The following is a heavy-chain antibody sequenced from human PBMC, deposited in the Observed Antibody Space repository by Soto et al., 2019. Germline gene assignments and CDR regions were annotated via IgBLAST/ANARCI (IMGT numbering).Heavy chain of an antibody. V-gene: IGHV3-30*18. Sequence: QVQLVESGGGVVQPGRSLRLSCAASGFTFSSYGMHWVRQAPGKGLEWVAVISYDGSNKYYADSVKGRFTISRDNSKNTMFLQMSSLIAEDTAVYYCAKDGAYDVEVATIIFDYWGQGTLVTVSS. CDR1: GFTFSSYG. D-gene: IGHD5-12*01. CDR3: AKDGAYDVEVATIIFDY. CDR2: ISYDGSNK. J-gene: IGHJ4*02.